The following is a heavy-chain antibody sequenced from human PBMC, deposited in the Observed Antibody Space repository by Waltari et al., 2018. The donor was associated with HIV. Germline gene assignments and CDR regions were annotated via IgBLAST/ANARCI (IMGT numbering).Heavy chain of an antibody. CDR2: INPNSVGT. J-gene: IGHJ4*02. CDR1: GYTFTGYY. D-gene: IGHD3-22*01. CDR3: ATPSYDSSGYYSAGSEFDY. Sequence: QVQLVQSGAEVKKPGASVKVSCKASGYTFTGYYIHWVRQAPGQGLEWMGRINPNSVGTNYAQNFQGRVTMTRDTSISTAYMELSRLRSDDTAVYYCATPSYDSSGYYSAGSEFDYWGQGTLVTVSS. V-gene: IGHV1-2*02.